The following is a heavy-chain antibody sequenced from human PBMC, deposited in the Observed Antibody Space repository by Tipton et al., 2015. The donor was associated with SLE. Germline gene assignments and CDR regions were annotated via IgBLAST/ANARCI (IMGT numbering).Heavy chain of an antibody. CDR3: ARVPTYYYDSSGYYYNYYYYYMDV. D-gene: IGHD3-22*01. CDR1: GGSFSDYY. V-gene: IGHV4-34*01. Sequence: TLSLTCAVYGGSFSDYYWTWIRQAPGKGLEWIGEINHSGSTNYNPSLKSRVTISVDTSKNQFSLKLSSVTAADTAVYYCARVPTYYYDSSGYYYNYYYYYMDVWGKGTTVTVSS. CDR2: INHSGST. J-gene: IGHJ6*03.